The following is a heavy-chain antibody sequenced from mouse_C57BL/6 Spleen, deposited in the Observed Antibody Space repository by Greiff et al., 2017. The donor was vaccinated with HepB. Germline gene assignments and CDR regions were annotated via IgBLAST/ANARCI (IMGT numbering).Heavy chain of an antibody. V-gene: IGHV1-59*01. CDR2: IDPSDSYT. Sequence: QVQLQQPGAELVRPGTSVKLSCKASGYTFTSYWMHWVKQRPGQGLEWIGVIDPSDSYTNYNQKFKGKATLTVDTSSSTAYMQLSSLTSEDSAVYYCARAPQSTMVRGWYFDVWGTGTTVTVSS. CDR3: ARAPQSTMVRGWYFDV. CDR1: GYTFTSYW. D-gene: IGHD2-1*01. J-gene: IGHJ1*03.